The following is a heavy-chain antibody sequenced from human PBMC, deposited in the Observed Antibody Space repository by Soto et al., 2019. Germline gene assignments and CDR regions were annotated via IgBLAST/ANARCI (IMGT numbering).Heavy chain of an antibody. CDR3: ARHGGYSSSLDAFDI. J-gene: IGHJ3*02. Sequence: SETLSLTCTVSGGSISSSSYYWGWIRQPPGKGLEWIGSIYYSGSTYYNPSLKSRVTISVDTSKNQFSLKLSSVTAADTAVYYCARHGGYSSSLDAFDIWGQGTMVTVSS. V-gene: IGHV4-39*01. D-gene: IGHD6-13*01. CDR2: IYYSGST. CDR1: GGSISSSSYY.